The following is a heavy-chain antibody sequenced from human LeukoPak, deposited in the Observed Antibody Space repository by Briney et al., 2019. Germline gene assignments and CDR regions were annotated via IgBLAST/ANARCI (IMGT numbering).Heavy chain of an antibody. CDR1: GYTFTGYY. CDR3: ARDLSAGGSPEGKNTFDI. D-gene: IGHD6-13*01. Sequence: GASVKVSCKASGYTFTGYYMHWVRQAPGQGLEWMGWINPNSGGTNYAQKFQGWVTMTRDTSISTAYMELSRLRSDDTAVYYCARDLSAGGSPEGKNTFDIWGQGTMVTVSS. CDR2: INPNSGGT. J-gene: IGHJ3*02. V-gene: IGHV1-2*04.